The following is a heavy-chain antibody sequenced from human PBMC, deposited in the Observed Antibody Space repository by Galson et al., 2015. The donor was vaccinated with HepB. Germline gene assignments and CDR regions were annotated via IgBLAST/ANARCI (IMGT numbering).Heavy chain of an antibody. J-gene: IGHJ4*02. V-gene: IGHV3-11*01. CDR1: GFIFRDYY. Sequence: SLRLSCAGSGFIFRDYYMSWIRQAPGKGLEWISYIHTRGPTIYYADSVKGRFTISRDNAKNSVYLDMNSLTADDTGVYYCARDRYYDILTGSNSAYWGRGTQVTVSS. CDR3: ARDRYYDILTGSNSAY. CDR2: IHTRGPTI. D-gene: IGHD3-9*01.